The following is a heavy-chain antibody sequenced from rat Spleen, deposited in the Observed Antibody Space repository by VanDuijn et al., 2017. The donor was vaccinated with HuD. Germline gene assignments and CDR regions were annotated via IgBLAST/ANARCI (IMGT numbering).Heavy chain of an antibody. J-gene: IGHJ2*01. CDR2: INPDGGST. V-gene: IGHV5-58*01. Sequence: EVQLVETGGGLVQPGRSLKLSCVASGFTFSSYWMYWTRQAPGKGLEWVSSINPDGGSTFYPDSVKGRFTISRDNAENTVYLQMNSLRSEDTATYYCAVSGYGYWGQGVMVTVSS. CDR1: GFTFSSYW. CDR3: AVSGYGY. D-gene: IGHD4-3*01.